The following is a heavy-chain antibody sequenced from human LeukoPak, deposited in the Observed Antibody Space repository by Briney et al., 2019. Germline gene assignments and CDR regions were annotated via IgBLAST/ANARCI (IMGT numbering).Heavy chain of an antibody. Sequence: PGGSLRLSCAASGFTVSSNYMSWVRQAPGKGLEWVSVIYSGGSTYYADSVKGRFTISRDNSKNTLYLQMNSLRAEDTAVYYCARDPGYSSSMNAFDIWGQGTMVTVSS. CDR2: IYSGGST. V-gene: IGHV3-53*01. J-gene: IGHJ3*02. D-gene: IGHD6-13*01. CDR3: ARDPGYSSSMNAFDI. CDR1: GFTVSSNY.